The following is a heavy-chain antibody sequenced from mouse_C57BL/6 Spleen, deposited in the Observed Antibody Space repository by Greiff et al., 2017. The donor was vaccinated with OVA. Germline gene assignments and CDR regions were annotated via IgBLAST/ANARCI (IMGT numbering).Heavy chain of an antibody. D-gene: IGHD2-1*01. CDR3: ARGNGNPYWYFDV. CDR2: IYPGGGYT. Sequence: QVQLQQSGAELVRPGTSVKMSCKASGYTFTNYWIGWAKQRPGHGLEWIGDIYPGGGYTNYNAKFKGKATLTADKSSSTAYMQFSSLTSEDSSIYYCARGNGNPYWYFDVWGTGTTVTVSS. J-gene: IGHJ1*03. V-gene: IGHV1-63*01. CDR1: GYTFTNYW.